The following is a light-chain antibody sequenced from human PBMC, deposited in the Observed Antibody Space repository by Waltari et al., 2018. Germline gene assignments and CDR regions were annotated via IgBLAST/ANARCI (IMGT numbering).Light chain of an antibody. V-gene: IGLV1-44*01. CDR3: AAWDDRMNGHWV. CDR1: SSNIGDNV. Sequence: QSVLTQPPSASGTPGQRVTISCSGSSSNIGDNVVNWYQQLPGKAPKLLIYRNDQRPSGVPARFSASKSGTSASLAISGLQSEDEADYYCAAWDDRMNGHWVFGGGTKVTVL. CDR2: RND. J-gene: IGLJ3*02.